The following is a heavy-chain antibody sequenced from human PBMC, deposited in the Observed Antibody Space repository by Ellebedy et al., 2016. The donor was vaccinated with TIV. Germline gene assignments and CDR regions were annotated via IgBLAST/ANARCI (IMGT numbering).Heavy chain of an antibody. CDR2: IIPIFGTA. CDR3: ASSPIVVVPAAIYYFDY. J-gene: IGHJ4*02. Sequence: SVKVSCXASGGTFSSYAISWVRQAPGQGLEWMGGIIPIFGTANYAQKFQGRVTITADKSTSTAYMELSSLRSEDTAVYYCASSPIVVVPAAIYYFDYWGQGTLVTVSS. V-gene: IGHV1-69*06. CDR1: GGTFSSYA. D-gene: IGHD2-2*01.